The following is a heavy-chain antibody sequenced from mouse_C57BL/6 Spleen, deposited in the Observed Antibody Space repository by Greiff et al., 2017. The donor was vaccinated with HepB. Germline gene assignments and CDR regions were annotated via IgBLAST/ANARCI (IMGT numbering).Heavy chain of an antibody. Sequence: VQLQQSGTVLARPGASVKMSCKTSGYTFTSYWMHWVKQRPGQGLEWIGAIYPGNSDTSYNQKFKGKAKLTAVTSASTAYMELSSLTNEDSAVYYCTVITTVVGVWYFDVWGTGTTVTVSS. CDR2: IYPGNSDT. V-gene: IGHV1-5*01. CDR1: GYTFTSYW. J-gene: IGHJ1*03. D-gene: IGHD1-1*01. CDR3: TVITTVVGVWYFDV.